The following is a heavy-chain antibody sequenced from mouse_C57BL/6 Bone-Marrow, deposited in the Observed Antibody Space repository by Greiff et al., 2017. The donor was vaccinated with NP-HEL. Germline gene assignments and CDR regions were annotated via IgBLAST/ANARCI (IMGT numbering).Heavy chain of an antibody. CDR2: INPSTGGT. CDR1: GYSFTGYY. D-gene: IGHD1-1*01. Sequence: VQLQQSGPELVKPGASVKISCKASGYSFTGYYMNWVKQSPEKSLEWIGEINPSTGGTTYNQKFKAKATLTVDKSSSTAYMQLKSLTSEDSAVYYCARRGALTTVDYFDYWGQGTTLTVSS. J-gene: IGHJ2*01. V-gene: IGHV1-42*01. CDR3: ARRGALTTVDYFDY.